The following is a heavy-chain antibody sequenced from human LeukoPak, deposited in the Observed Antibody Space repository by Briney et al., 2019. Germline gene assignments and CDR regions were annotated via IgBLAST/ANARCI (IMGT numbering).Heavy chain of an antibody. J-gene: IGHJ4*02. CDR3: VKQLVRTGPFDY. Sequence: GGSLRLSCTASGFTFGDYAMSWFRQAPGKGLEWVSSISSSSSYIYYADSVKGRFTISRDNAKNSLYLQMNSLRAEDTAVYYCVKQLVRTGPFDYWGQGTLVTVSS. D-gene: IGHD6-6*01. CDR2: ISSSSSYI. V-gene: IGHV3-21*01. CDR1: GFTFGDYA.